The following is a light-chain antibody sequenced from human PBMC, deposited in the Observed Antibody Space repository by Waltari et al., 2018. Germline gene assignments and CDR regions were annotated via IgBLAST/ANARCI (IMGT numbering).Light chain of an antibody. Sequence: QSALTQPRSVSGSPGQSVAISCTGTRSDVGAYNYVSWYQHHPGKAPKLMIFDVSKRPSGVPDRFSGSKSGNTASLTISGLQAEDEADYHCSSTAGGYTWVFGGGTKVTVL. V-gene: IGLV2-11*01. J-gene: IGLJ3*02. CDR2: DVS. CDR1: RSDVGAYNY. CDR3: SSTAGGYTWV.